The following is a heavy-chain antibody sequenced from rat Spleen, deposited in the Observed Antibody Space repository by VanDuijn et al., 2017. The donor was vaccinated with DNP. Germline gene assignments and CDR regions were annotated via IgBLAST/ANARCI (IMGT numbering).Heavy chain of an antibody. CDR1: GFTFSDYN. CDR3: TTRGLGARYYWSFDF. D-gene: IGHD5-1*01. CDR2: ITYDGNKA. V-gene: IGHV5S10*01. J-gene: IGHJ1*01. Sequence: EVQLVESGGGLVLPGRSQKLSCAASGFTFSDYNMAWVRQAPNKGLEWVATITYDGNKAFYRDSVKGRLTISRDNAKNTLYLQMDSLRSEDTATYYCTTRGLGARYYWSFDFWGPGTMVTVSS.